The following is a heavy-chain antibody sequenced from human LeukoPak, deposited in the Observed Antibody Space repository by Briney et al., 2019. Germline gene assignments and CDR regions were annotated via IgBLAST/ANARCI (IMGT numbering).Heavy chain of an antibody. CDR2: ISSSGSHT. J-gene: IGHJ4*02. Sequence: PGGSLRLSCAASGFTFSSYSMNWVRQAPGKGLEWVSSISSSGSHTYYADSVKGRFTISRDNSKNTLYLQMNSLRAEDTAVYYCARSEFDYWGQGTLVTVSS. V-gene: IGHV3-21*04. CDR1: GFTFSSYS. CDR3: ARSEFDY.